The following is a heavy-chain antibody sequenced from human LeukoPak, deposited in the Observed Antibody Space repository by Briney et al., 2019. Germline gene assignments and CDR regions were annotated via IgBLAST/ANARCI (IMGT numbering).Heavy chain of an antibody. Sequence: GGSLRLSCAASGFIFSSYWMGWVRQAPGKGLEWVANIKRDGSEKYYVDSVKGRFTVSRDNAQNSLYLQMNSLRAEDTAVYYCARDKEAAVDFWSGYYPLWGQGTLVTVSS. CDR2: IKRDGSEK. CDR1: GFIFSSYW. D-gene: IGHD3-3*01. J-gene: IGHJ4*02. V-gene: IGHV3-7*01. CDR3: ARDKEAAVDFWSGYYPL.